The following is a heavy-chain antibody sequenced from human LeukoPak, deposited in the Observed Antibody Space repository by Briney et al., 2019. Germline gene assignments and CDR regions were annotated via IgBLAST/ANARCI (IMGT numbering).Heavy chain of an antibody. Sequence: ASVKVSCKASGYTFTSYGISWVRQAPGQGLEWMGWISAYNGSTNYAQKLQGRVTMTTDTSTSTAYMELRSLRSDDTAVYYCAVAGRYGDYGMELDYWGQGTLVTVSS. D-gene: IGHD4-17*01. CDR2: ISAYNGST. V-gene: IGHV1-18*01. CDR3: AVAGRYGDYGMELDY. CDR1: GYTFTSYG. J-gene: IGHJ4*02.